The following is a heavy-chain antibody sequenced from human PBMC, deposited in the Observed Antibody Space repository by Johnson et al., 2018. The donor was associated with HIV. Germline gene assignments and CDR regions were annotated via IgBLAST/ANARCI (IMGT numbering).Heavy chain of an antibody. J-gene: IGHJ3*02. Sequence: VQLVESGGGLVQPGRSLRLSCTASGFTFGDYAMSWVRQAPGKGLEWVGFIRSKAYGGTTEYAASVKGRFTISRDDSKSIAYLQMNSLKTEDTAVYYCTRVLAMIVAHDAFDIWGQGTMVTVSS. CDR3: TRVLAMIVAHDAFDI. V-gene: IGHV3-49*04. CDR2: IRSKAYGGTT. D-gene: IGHD3-22*01. CDR1: GFTFGDYA.